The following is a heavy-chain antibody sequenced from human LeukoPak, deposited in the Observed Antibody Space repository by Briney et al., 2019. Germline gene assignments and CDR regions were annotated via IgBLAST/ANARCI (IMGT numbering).Heavy chain of an antibody. CDR1: GYSITSGYY. D-gene: IGHD4-17*01. CDR3: AKEMTTVTYFDY. CDR2: ISGSGGST. V-gene: IGHV3-23*01. J-gene: IGHJ4*02. Sequence: ETLSLTCIVSGYSITSGYYWGWIRQPPGKGLEWVSAISGSGGSTYCADSVKGRFTISRDNSKNTLYLQVSSLRAEDTAVYYCAKEMTTVTYFDYWGQGTLVTVSS.